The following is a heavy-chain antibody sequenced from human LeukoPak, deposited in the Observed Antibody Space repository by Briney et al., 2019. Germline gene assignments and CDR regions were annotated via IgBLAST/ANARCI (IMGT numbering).Heavy chain of an antibody. CDR3: ARGVVVVPAAPYCYYGMDV. D-gene: IGHD2-2*01. J-gene: IGHJ6*02. CDR1: GGTFSSYA. V-gene: IGHV1-69*01. Sequence: SVKVSCKASGGTFSSYAISWVRQAPGQGLEWMGGIIPIFGTANYAQKFQGRVTITADESTSTAYMELSSLRSEDTAVYYCARGVVVVPAAPYCYYGMDVWGQGTTVTVSS. CDR2: IIPIFGTA.